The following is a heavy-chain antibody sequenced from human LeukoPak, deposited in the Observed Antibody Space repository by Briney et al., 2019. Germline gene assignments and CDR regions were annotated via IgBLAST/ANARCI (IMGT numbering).Heavy chain of an antibody. CDR1: GGSISSYY. Sequence: SETLSLTCTVSGGSISSYYWSWIRQPPGKGLEWIGYIYYSGSTNYNPSLKSRVTISVDTSKNQFSLRVYSVTAADTAIYYCARRNPRSLILTGYYGGNWFDPWGQGTLVTVSS. D-gene: IGHD3-9*01. CDR2: IYYSGST. J-gene: IGHJ5*02. V-gene: IGHV4-59*12. CDR3: ARRNPRSLILTGYYGGNWFDP.